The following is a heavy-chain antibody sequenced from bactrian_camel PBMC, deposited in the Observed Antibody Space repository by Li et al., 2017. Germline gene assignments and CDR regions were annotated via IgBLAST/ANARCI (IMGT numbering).Heavy chain of an antibody. V-gene: IGHV3S55*01. J-gene: IGHJ4*01. Sequence: VQLVESGGGSVQAGGSLSLSCATRGYTRRSGSLAWFRQVPGKEREMIAQIQYDGAKHYDSTAEGRFTISKDAAKDTLDLRMTSLKPEDSGMYYCAVDGPVAFCSDYPSDFRGWGQGTQVTVS. CDR2: IQYDGAK. D-gene: IGHD2*01. CDR3: AVDGPVAFCSDYPSDFRG. CDR1: GYTRRSGS.